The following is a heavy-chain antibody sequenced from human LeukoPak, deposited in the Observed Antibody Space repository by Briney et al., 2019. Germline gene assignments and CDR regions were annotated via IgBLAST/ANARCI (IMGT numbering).Heavy chain of an antibody. CDR1: GGSISSGGYY. J-gene: IGHJ4*02. V-gene: IGHV4-30-2*01. CDR2: INHSGST. D-gene: IGHD3-3*01. Sequence: PSQTLSLTCTVSGGSISSGGYYWSWIRQPPGKGLEWIGEINHSGSTNYNPSLKSRVSISVDTSKNQFSLKLSSVTAADTAVYYCASYDFWSGYSFDYWGQGTLVTVSS. CDR3: ASYDFWSGYSFDY.